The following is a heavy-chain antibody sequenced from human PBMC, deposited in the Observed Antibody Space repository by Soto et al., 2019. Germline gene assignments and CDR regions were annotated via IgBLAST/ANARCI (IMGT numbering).Heavy chain of an antibody. CDR1: GGSFSGYY. Sequence: SETLSLTCAVYGGSFSGYYWSWIRQPPGKGLEWIGEINHSGSTNYNPSLKSRVTISVDTSKNQFSLKLSSVTAADTAVYYCARETSSSSGPDYWGQGTLVTVSS. CDR2: INHSGST. D-gene: IGHD6-6*01. V-gene: IGHV4-34*01. CDR3: ARETSSSSGPDY. J-gene: IGHJ4*02.